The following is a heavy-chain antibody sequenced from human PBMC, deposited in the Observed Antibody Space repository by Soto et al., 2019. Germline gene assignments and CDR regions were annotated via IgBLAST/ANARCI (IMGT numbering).Heavy chain of an antibody. CDR1: GFTFGDYA. D-gene: IGHD4-17*01. V-gene: IGHV3-49*03. CDR3: ARFYNGDYLFAFDF. Sequence: GGSLRLSCTASGFTFGDYAMSWFRQAPGKGLEWVGFIRGKAYGGTTQYAASVKGRFTISRDDSKSIAYLQMNSLKTEDTAVYYCARFYNGDYLFAFDFWGQGTMVTVSS. CDR2: IRGKAYGGTT. J-gene: IGHJ3*01.